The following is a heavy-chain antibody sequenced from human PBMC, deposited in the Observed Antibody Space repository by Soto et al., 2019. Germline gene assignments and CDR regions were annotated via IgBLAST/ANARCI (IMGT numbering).Heavy chain of an antibody. D-gene: IGHD3-9*01. Sequence: SGPTLVNPTQTLTLTCTFSGFSLSTGGVAVGWIRQPSGKALEWLALIYWNDDKLYSPSLKTRLTVTKDTSKNQVVLTMTNVGPVDTATYYCAKKLRYLDPMDVWGQGTTVTVSS. CDR1: GFSLSTGGVA. CDR3: AKKLRYLDPMDV. J-gene: IGHJ6*02. CDR2: IYWNDDK. V-gene: IGHV2-5*01.